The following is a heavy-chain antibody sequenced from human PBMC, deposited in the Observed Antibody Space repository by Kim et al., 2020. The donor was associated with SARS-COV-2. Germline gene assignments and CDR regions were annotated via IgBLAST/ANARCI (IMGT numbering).Heavy chain of an antibody. V-gene: IGHV3-30-3*01. CDR3: ARGGRNWYYGYGWDF. CDR2: ISDDGSNK. CDR1: GFTFSSYA. J-gene: IGHJ6*02. D-gene: IGHD1-7*01. Sequence: GWSLRLSCAASGFTFSSYAMHWVRQAPGKGLEWVAVISDDGSNKYYADSVKGRFTISRDNSKNTLYLQMNSLRAEDTAVYFCARGGRNWYYGYGWDFWGQGPTVSLS.